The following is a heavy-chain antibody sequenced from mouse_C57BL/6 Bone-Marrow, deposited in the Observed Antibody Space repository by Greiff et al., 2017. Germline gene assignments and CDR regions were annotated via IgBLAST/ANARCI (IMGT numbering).Heavy chain of an antibody. CDR2: INPSTGGT. CDR3: ASPHYYGSSFFDY. CDR1: GYSFTGYY. J-gene: IGHJ2*01. Sequence: EVQLQQSGPELVKPGASVKISCKASGYSFTGYYMHWVKQSSEKSLEWIGEINPSTGGTSYNQKFKGKATLTVDKSSSTAYMQLKSLTSEDSAVYYCASPHYYGSSFFDYWGQGTTLTVSS. D-gene: IGHD1-1*01. V-gene: IGHV1-43*01.